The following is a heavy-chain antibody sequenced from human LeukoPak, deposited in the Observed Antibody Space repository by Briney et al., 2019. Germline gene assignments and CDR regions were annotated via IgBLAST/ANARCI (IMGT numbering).Heavy chain of an antibody. CDR2: ISSSSSTI. D-gene: IGHD2-2*02. CDR1: GFTFSDYY. Sequence: GGSLRLSCAASGFTFSDYYMNWIRQAPGKGLEWVSYISSSSSTIYYADSVKGRFTISRDNAKNSLYLQMNSLRAEDTAVYYCASWDHCSSTSCYTGLDNWFDPWGQGTLVTVSS. V-gene: IGHV3-11*04. CDR3: ASWDHCSSTSCYTGLDNWFDP. J-gene: IGHJ5*02.